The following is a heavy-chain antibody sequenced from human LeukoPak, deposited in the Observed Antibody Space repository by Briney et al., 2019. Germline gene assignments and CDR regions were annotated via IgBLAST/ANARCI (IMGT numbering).Heavy chain of an antibody. Sequence: GGSLRLSCAASGFTFSSYAMSWVRQAPGRGLEWVSAISGSGGSTYYADSVKGRFTISRDNSKNTLYLQMNSLRAEDTAVYYCAKRHSSSWYCFDYWGQGTLVTVSS. D-gene: IGHD6-13*01. CDR1: GFTFSSYA. J-gene: IGHJ4*02. CDR2: ISGSGGST. CDR3: AKRHSSSWYCFDY. V-gene: IGHV3-23*01.